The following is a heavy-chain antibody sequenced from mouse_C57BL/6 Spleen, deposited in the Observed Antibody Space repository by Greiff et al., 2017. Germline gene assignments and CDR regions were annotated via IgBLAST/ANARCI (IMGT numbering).Heavy chain of an antibody. CDR3: ASPRWLLRNYAMDY. J-gene: IGHJ4*01. V-gene: IGHV5-17*01. CDR1: GFTFSDYG. CDR2: ISSGSSTI. D-gene: IGHD2-3*01. Sequence: EVHLVESGGGLVKPGGSLKLSCAASGFTFSDYGMHWVRQAPEKGLEWVAYISSGSSTIYYADTVKGRFTISRANAKNTLFLQMTSLRSEDTAMYYCASPRWLLRNYAMDYWGQGTSVTVSS.